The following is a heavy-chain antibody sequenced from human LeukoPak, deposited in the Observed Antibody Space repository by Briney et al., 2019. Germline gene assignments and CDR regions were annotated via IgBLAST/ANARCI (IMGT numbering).Heavy chain of an antibody. CDR1: GGSISSGSYY. Sequence: SETLSLTCTVSGGSISSGSYYWSWIRQPAGKGLEWIGRIYTSGSTNYNPSLKSRVTISVDTSKNQFSLKLSSVTAADTAVYYCARLRYFDSKVDYWGQGTLVTVSS. V-gene: IGHV4-61*02. D-gene: IGHD3-9*01. CDR3: ARLRYFDSKVDY. J-gene: IGHJ4*02. CDR2: IYTSGST.